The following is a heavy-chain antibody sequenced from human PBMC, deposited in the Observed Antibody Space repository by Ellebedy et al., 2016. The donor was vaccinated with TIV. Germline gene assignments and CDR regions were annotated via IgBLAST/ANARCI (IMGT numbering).Heavy chain of an antibody. CDR1: GFTFNSFA. Sequence: GESLKISCVASGFTFNSFAMSWVRQAPGKGLEWVSTISNSGESTNNADSGKGRFTISRDNSKNTLFLQMNSLRAEDTAVYYCARESCNNITCYFDYWGLGTLVTVSS. CDR2: ISNSGEST. V-gene: IGHV3-23*01. CDR3: ARESCNNITCYFDY. D-gene: IGHD2/OR15-2a*01. J-gene: IGHJ4*02.